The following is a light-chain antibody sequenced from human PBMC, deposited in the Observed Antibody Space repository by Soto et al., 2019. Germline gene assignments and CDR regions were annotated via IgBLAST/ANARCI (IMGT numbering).Light chain of an antibody. V-gene: IGKV3-15*01. CDR2: GAS. J-gene: IGKJ1*01. CDR3: QQFNNWPPWT. CDR1: ESVGRN. Sequence: ETVMTQSPATLSVSPGERASLSCRVSESVGRNLAWYQQKPGQAPRLLIYGASTRATGVPARFSGSGSGTDFTLTISNLQSEDFAVYYCQQFNNWPPWTFGQGTKVEIK.